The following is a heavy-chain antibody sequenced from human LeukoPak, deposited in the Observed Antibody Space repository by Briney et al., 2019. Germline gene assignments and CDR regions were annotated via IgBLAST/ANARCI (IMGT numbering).Heavy chain of an antibody. Sequence: PSETLSLTCSVSGDSVRSTRYYWGWIRQSPGKGLEWIASNLYSVTSYYNPSFKSRATISVDTSNNQLSLRLTSVTAADTAVYYCARLRDARWLLEYWGQGTLVTVSS. CDR2: NLYSVTS. CDR3: ARLRDARWLLEY. J-gene: IGHJ4*02. D-gene: IGHD4-23*01. V-gene: IGHV4-39*01. CDR1: GDSVRSTRYY.